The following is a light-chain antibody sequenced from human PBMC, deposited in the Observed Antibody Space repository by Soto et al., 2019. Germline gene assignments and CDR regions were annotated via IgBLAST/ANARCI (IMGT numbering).Light chain of an antibody. J-gene: IGKJ2*01. CDR1: QSVSSY. CDR3: QQRSNWPPT. Sequence: EIVLTQSPATLSLSPGERATLSCRASQSVSSYLAWYQQKPGQAPRLLIYDASNSATGIPARFSGSGSGTNFTLTIGSLAPEDFAVYYCQQRSNWPPTFGQGTKLAIK. V-gene: IGKV3-11*01. CDR2: DAS.